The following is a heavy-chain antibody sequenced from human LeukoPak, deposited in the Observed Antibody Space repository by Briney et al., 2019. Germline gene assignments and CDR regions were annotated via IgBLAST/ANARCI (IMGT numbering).Heavy chain of an antibody. D-gene: IGHD4-17*01. CDR1: GYSFSGYD. CDR3: ARLSSHYGDYKVDP. J-gene: IGHJ5*02. Sequence: ASVKVSCKASGYSFSGYDINRVRQATGQGLEWMGWMNPISHNQGFAQKFQGRVTLTTDTSASTAYMELSSLRSEDTAVYYCARLSSHYGDYKVDPWGQGTLVTVSS. CDR2: MNPISHNQ. V-gene: IGHV1-8*01.